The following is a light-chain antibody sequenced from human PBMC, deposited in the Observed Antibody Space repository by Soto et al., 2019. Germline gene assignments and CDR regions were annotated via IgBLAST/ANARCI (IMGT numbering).Light chain of an antibody. CDR3: QQSYSNPRT. V-gene: IGKV1-39*01. CDR1: ESISNC. CDR2: AAS. Sequence: DIQMTQPPSFLSASAGDRVTIFCRASESISNCLHWYQQKPGKAPKLLIYAASSLESGVPSRFGGSGSGTDFTLTISSLQPEDFATYYCQQSYSNPRTFGQGTKVDIK. J-gene: IGKJ1*01.